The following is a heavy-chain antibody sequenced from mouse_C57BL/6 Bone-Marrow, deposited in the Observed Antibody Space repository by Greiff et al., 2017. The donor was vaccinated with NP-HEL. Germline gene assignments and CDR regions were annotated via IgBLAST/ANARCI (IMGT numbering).Heavy chain of an antibody. J-gene: IGHJ1*03. CDR3: ASSYYYDSGAYV. CDR1: GYTFTDYY. V-gene: IGHV1-26*01. D-gene: IGHD1-1*01. CDR2: INPDNGGT. Sequence: EVQLQQSGPELVKPGASVKISCKASGYTFTDYYMNWVKQSHGKGLEWIGDINPDNGGTSYNQKFKGKATLTVDKSSSTDYMKLRSLTSEDSAVYYGASSYYYDSGAYVWGTGTTVTVSS.